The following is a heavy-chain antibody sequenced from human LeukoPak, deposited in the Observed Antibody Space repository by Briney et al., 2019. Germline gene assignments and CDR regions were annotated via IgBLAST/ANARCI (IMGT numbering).Heavy chain of an antibody. V-gene: IGHV3-23*01. CDR2: ISGSGAST. D-gene: IGHD3-22*01. J-gene: IGHJ6*02. CDR3: AKGPDSSGYGYYYGMVV. Sequence: GRSLRLSCAASGFTFNSYAMSWVRQATGKGLDWDSAISGSGASTYDADAVKGRFTISRDNSKNTLYLQMNSLRDEDTAVYYCAKGPDSSGYGYYYGMVVWGQGTTVTVSS. CDR1: GFTFNSYA.